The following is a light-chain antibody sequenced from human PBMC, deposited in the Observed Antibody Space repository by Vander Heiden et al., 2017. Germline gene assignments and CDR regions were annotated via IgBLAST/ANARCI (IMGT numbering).Light chain of an antibody. J-gene: IGKJ3*01. CDR3: QQSYSRVT. V-gene: IGKV1-39*01. CDR2: AAS. CDR1: QSISSY. Sequence: DIQMTQSPSSLSASVGDRVTITCRASQSISSYLNWYQQKPGKAPKLLIYAASRLQSGVASRFSGSGSGTDFTLTISSMQPEDFATYYCQQSYSRVTFGPGTKVDIK.